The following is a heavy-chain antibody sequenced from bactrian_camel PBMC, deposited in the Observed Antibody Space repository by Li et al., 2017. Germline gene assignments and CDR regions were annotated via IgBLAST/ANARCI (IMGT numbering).Heavy chain of an antibody. CDR3: VTNAGHVDGSWYGLCY. Sequence: QVQLVESGGGLVQPGGSLRLSCAASGFIFSTTAMDWVRLAPGKGLEWVSTISADGSNTYYADSVKGRDTISRDNAKNTVTLQMNSLKPEDTAVYYCVTNAGHVDGSWYGLCYWGQGTQVTVS. CDR1: GFIFSTTA. V-gene: IGHV3S7*01. CDR2: ISADGSNT. D-gene: IGHD6*01. J-gene: IGHJ4*01.